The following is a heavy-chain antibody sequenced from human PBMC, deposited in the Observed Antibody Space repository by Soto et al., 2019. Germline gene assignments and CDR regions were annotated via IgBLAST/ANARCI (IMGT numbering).Heavy chain of an antibody. CDR3: AKDKIDTYYYDSSGYPPADY. CDR2: ISGSGGST. J-gene: IGHJ4*02. Sequence: GGSLRLSCAASGFTFSSYAMSWVRQAPGKGLEWVSAISGSGGSTYYADSVKGRFTISRDNSKNTLYLQMNSLRAEDTAVYYCAKDKIDTYYYDSSGYPPADYWGQGTLVTVSS. CDR1: GFTFSSYA. D-gene: IGHD3-22*01. V-gene: IGHV3-23*01.